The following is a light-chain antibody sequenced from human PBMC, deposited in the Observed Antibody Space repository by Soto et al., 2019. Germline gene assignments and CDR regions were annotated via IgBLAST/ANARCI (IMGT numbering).Light chain of an antibody. J-gene: IGKJ2*01. CDR3: QQSYSVPYT. CDR1: QSIGKY. V-gene: IGKV1-39*01. CDR2: TVS. Sequence: DIQMTQSPSFLSTSLGDRVTITCRASQSIGKYLNWYQQKPGKAPKALIFTVSSLRSGVPSRFSGSGSATDFTLTIDSLQPEDFATYFCQQSYSVPYTFGQATKLVI.